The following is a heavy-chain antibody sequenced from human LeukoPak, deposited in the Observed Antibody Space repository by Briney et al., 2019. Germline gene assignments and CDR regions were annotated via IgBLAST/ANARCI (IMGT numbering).Heavy chain of an antibody. V-gene: IGHV4-38-2*01. D-gene: IGHD6-13*01. J-gene: IGHJ4*02. Sequence: SETLSLTCAVSGYSFSSGYYWGWIRQPPGKGLEWIGTIYHSGNTYYNPSLKSRVSISVDTSKNQFSLKLTSLTAADTAVYYCASRQQLVTSYYFDYWGQGTLVTVSS. CDR2: IYHSGNT. CDR1: GYSFSSGYY. CDR3: ASRQQLVTSYYFDY.